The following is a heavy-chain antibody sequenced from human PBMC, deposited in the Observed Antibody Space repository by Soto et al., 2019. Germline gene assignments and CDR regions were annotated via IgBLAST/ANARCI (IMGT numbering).Heavy chain of an antibody. CDR1: GGSFSSDA. V-gene: IGHV1-69*06. CDR3: AREVVTETTLGYFDF. Sequence: QVHLVQSGPEVREPGSSVKVSCKASGGSFSSDAITWVRQAPGQGLEWIGEIIPMFDTTNYAPEFQGRVTITADTATTTVYMEVNRLTSYDTAVYYCAREVVTETTLGYFDFWGQGALVTVSS. D-gene: IGHD2-21*02. CDR2: IIPMFDTT. J-gene: IGHJ4*02.